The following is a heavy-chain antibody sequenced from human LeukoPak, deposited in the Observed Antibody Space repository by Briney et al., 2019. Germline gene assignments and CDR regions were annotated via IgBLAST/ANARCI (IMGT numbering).Heavy chain of an antibody. D-gene: IGHD1-26*01. J-gene: IGHJ4*02. CDR2: IKADGSEK. CDR3: AYRNNFEY. CDR1: GFPFSGHW. V-gene: IGHV3-7*05. Sequence: GGSLRLSCAASGFPFSGHWMNWVRQPPGKGLEWVANIKADGSEKYYVDSVKGRFTISRDDAKRTVDLQMDNLRAEDTAIYYCAYRNNFEYWGQGALVTVSS.